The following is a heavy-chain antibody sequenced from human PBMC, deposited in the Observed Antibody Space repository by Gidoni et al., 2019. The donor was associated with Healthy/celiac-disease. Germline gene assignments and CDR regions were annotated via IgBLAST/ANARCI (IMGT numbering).Heavy chain of an antibody. J-gene: IGHJ4*02. D-gene: IGHD3-22*01. CDR3: ARGSITMIVVPIDY. V-gene: IGHV4-39*07. CDR2: IYYSGST. Sequence: QLQLQESGPGLVRPSETLSLTCTVSGGSISSSSYYWGWIRQPPGKGLEWIGSIYYSGSTYYNPSLKSRVTISVDTSKNQFSLKLSSVTAADTAVYYCARGSITMIVVPIDYWGQGTLVTVSS. CDR1: GGSISSSSYY.